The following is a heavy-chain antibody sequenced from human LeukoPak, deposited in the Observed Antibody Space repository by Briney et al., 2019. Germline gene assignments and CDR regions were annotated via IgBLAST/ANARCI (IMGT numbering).Heavy chain of an antibody. Sequence: GGSLRLSCAAAGFRVRDNHMYWVRQAPGKGLEWVSVIYNGDGTGYADSVKGRFTISRDNSKNTLYLQMNSLRAEDTAVYYCAKDYSGSYYSYYYYYMDVWGKGTTVTISS. CDR3: AKDYSGSYYSYYYYYMDV. J-gene: IGHJ6*03. V-gene: IGHV3-66*02. CDR2: IYNGDGT. D-gene: IGHD1-26*01. CDR1: GFRVRDNH.